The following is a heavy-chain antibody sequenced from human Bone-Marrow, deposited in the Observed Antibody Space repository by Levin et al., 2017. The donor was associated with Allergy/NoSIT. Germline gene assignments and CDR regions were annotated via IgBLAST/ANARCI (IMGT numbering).Heavy chain of an antibody. J-gene: IGHJ4*02. D-gene: IGHD3-16*02. Sequence: GGSLRLSCAASGFTFSDGWMSWVRQAPGKGLEWVGRIKSKPDGGTTDYAAPVKGRFTISRDDSTNTLYLQLTSLETEDTAVYYWMTTSTMITLGGVIARRNLDYWGQGTQVTVSS. CDR2: IKSKPDGGTT. CDR1: GFTFSDGW. V-gene: IGHV3-15*01. CDR3: MTTSTMITLGGVIARRNLDY.